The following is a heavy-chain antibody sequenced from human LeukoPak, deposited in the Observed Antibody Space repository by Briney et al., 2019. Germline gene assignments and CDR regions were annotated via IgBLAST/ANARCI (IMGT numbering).Heavy chain of an antibody. Sequence: GGSLRLSCAASGFTFSDYSMNWVRQAPGKGLEWVSYLSSTSATRYYADSVKGRFTISRDNSKNTLYLQMNSLRVEDTAVYYCARGGSGYDFDYWGQGTLVTVSS. D-gene: IGHD5-12*01. J-gene: IGHJ4*02. CDR3: ARGGSGYDFDY. CDR1: GFTFSDYS. CDR2: LSSTSATR. V-gene: IGHV3-48*01.